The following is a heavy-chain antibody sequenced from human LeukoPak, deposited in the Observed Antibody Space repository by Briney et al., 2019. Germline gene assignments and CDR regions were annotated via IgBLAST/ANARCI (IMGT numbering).Heavy chain of an antibody. CDR1: GYTFTGYY. CDR2: INPNSGGT. V-gene: IGHV1-2*06. CDR3: ARGYCSGGSCYSVENWFDP. Sequence: GASVKVSCKASGYTFTGYYMHWLRQAPGQGLEWMGRINPNSGGTNYAQKFQGRVTMTRDTSISTAYMELSRLRSDDTAVYYCARGYCSGGSCYSVENWFDPWGQGTLVTVSS. J-gene: IGHJ5*02. D-gene: IGHD2-15*01.